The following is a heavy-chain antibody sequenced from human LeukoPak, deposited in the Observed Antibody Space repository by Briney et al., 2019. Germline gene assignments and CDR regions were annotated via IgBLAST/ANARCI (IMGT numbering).Heavy chain of an antibody. D-gene: IGHD2-15*01. CDR2: ISSSSSYT. Sequence: PGGSLRLSCAASGFTFSDYYMSWIRRAPGKGLEWVSYISSSSSYTNYADSVKGRFTISRDNAKNSLYLQMNSLRAEDTAVYYCARGQDIVVVVAATDHYYFDYWGQGTLVTVSS. J-gene: IGHJ4*02. V-gene: IGHV3-11*06. CDR1: GFTFSDYY. CDR3: ARGQDIVVVVAATDHYYFDY.